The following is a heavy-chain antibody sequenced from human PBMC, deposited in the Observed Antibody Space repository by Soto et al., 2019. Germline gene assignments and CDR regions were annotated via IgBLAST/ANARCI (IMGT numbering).Heavy chain of an antibody. D-gene: IGHD3-10*01. J-gene: IGHJ4*02. V-gene: IGHV3-23*01. CDR3: AKDSKKYCSSLRGRYFDY. CDR2: ISGGGSNT. Sequence: EVQLLESGGGLVQRGGSLRLSCAASGFPFSSYVMGWVRQAPGKGLEWVSGISGGGSNTFYADSVKGRFTISRDNYKNTLILQMNSLGAEDTAVYYCAKDSKKYCSSLRGRYFDYWGQGIRVTVSS. CDR1: GFPFSSYV.